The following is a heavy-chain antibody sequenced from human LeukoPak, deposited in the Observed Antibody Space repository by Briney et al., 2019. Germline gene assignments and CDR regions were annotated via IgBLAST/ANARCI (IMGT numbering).Heavy chain of an antibody. V-gene: IGHV1-8*03. CDR2: MNPNSGNT. CDR1: GDNFNNYE. CDR3: ARGARGSYYGTDC. D-gene: IGHD1-26*01. Sequence: EASVKVSCKSSGDNFNNYEINWVQQATGQGLEWMGWMNPNSGNTGYAQKFQGRVTFTRNTSISTAYMGLNTLTSEDTAVYYCARGARGSYYGTDCWGQGTLVTVSS. J-gene: IGHJ4*02.